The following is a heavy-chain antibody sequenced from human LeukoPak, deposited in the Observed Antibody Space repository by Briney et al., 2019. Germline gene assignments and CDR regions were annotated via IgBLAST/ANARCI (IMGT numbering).Heavy chain of an antibody. J-gene: IGHJ4*02. V-gene: IGHV1-46*01. CDR2: INPSGGST. CDR1: GYTFTSYY. D-gene: IGHD1-26*01. CDR3: ATDWRVGAKGHFDY. Sequence: ASVKVSCKASGYTFTSYYMHWVRQAPGQGLEWMGIINPSGGSTSYAQKFQGRVTMTEGTSTDTAYMELSSLRSEDTAVYYCATDWRVGAKGHFDYWGQGTLVTVSS.